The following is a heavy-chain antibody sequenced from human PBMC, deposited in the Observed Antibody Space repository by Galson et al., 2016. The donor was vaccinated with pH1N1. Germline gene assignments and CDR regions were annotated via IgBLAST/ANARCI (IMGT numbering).Heavy chain of an antibody. CDR1: GCSFIVHY. Sequence: SVKVSCKASGCSFIVHYMHWVRQAPGHGLEWMGWINPNSGDTKYAQNFQGRVTLTRDTSINTAYMELSSLTSDDTAVYYCATGSGNSWFDPWGQGTLVTVSS. V-gene: IGHV1-2*02. CDR3: ATGSGNSWFDP. D-gene: IGHD3-10*01. CDR2: INPNSGDT. J-gene: IGHJ5*02.